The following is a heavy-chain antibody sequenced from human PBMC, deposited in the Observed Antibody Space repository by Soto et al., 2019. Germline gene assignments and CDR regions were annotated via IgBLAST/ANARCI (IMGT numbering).Heavy chain of an antibody. V-gene: IGHV4-34*01. J-gene: IGHJ1*01. CDR1: GGSFSGYY. CDR2: INHSGST. Sequence: QVQLQQWGAGLLKPSETLSLTCAVYGGSFSGYYWSWIRQPPGKGLEWIGEINHSGSTNYNPSLKSRVTISVDTSKNQFSLKLSSVTAADTAVYYCARGGYYYDSSGYYYRSSYFQHWGQGTLVTVSS. CDR3: ARGGYYYDSSGYYYRSSYFQH. D-gene: IGHD3-22*01.